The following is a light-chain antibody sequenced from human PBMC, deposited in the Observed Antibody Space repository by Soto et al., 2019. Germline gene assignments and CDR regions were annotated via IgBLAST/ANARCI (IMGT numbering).Light chain of an antibody. Sequence: QSALTQPASVSGSPGQSITISCTGTSSDVGGYNYVSWYQQHPGKAPKLMIYEVSNRPSGVSNRFSGSKSGNTASLTISGPQAEDEADYYCRSYTSSSTYVFGTGTNVTVL. V-gene: IGLV2-14*01. CDR1: SSDVGGYNY. J-gene: IGLJ1*01. CDR2: EVS. CDR3: RSYTSSSTYV.